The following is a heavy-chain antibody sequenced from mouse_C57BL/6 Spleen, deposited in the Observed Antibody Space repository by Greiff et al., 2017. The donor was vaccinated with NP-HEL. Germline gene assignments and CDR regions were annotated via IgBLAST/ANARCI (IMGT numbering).Heavy chain of an antibody. CDR2: ISGGGGNT. J-gene: IGHJ3*01. CDR3: ARPRTGTGPWFAY. D-gene: IGHD4-1*01. Sequence: DVKLQESGGGLVKPGGSLKLSCAASGFTFSSYTMSWVRQTPEKRLEWVATISGGGGNTYYPDSVKGRFTISRDNAKNTLYLQMSSLRSEDTALYYCARPRTGTGPWFAYWGQGTLVTVSA. CDR1: GFTFSSYT. V-gene: IGHV5-9*01.